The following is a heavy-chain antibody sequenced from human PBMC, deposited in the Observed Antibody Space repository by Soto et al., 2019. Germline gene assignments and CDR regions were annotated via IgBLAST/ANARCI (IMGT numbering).Heavy chain of an antibody. CDR2: ISYDGSNK. Sequence: QVQLVESGGGVVQPGRSLRLSCAASGFTFSSYAMHWVRQAPGKGLEWVAVISYDGSNKYYADSVKGRFTISRDNSKNTLYLQMNSLRAEDTAVYYCARDQRDGYSPFDYWGQGTLVTVSS. CDR3: ARDQRDGYSPFDY. D-gene: IGHD4-4*01. J-gene: IGHJ4*02. CDR1: GFTFSSYA. V-gene: IGHV3-30-3*01.